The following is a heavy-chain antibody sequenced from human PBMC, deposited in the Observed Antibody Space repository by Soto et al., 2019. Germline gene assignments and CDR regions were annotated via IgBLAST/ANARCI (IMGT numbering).Heavy chain of an antibody. CDR2: IYHSGST. Sequence: SSETLSLTCAVSGGSISSSNWWSWVRQPPGKGLEWIGEIYHSGSTNYNPSLKSRVTISVDKSKNQFSLKLSSVTAADTAVYYCARDRSFVTPYGMDVWGQGTTVTVSS. D-gene: IGHD2-21*02. CDR1: GGSISSSNW. J-gene: IGHJ6*02. V-gene: IGHV4-4*02. CDR3: ARDRSFVTPYGMDV.